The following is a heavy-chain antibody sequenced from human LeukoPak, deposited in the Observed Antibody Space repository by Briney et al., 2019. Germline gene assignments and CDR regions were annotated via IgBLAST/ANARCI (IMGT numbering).Heavy chain of an antibody. CDR1: GFTFSSYG. V-gene: IGHV3-33*01. CDR3: ARDLRDY. J-gene: IGHJ4*02. CDR2: IWYDGSNK. Sequence: GRSLRLSCAASGFTFSSYGMHWVRQAPGKGLEWVALIWYDGSNKYYADSVKGRFTISRDNSKNTLYLQMNSPRAEDTAVYYCARDLRDYWGQGTLVTVSS.